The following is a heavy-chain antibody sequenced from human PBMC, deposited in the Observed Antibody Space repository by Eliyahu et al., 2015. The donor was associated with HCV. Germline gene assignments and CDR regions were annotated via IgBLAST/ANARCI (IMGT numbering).Heavy chain of an antibody. CDR3: ARDQIVLRFLEWSTTRLRAFDI. V-gene: IGHV3-21*01. J-gene: IGHJ3*02. D-gene: IGHD3-3*01. CDR2: ISSSSSYI. Sequence: EVQLVESGGGLVKPGGSLXLSCAASGFXFSSYXXNXVRQAPGKGLEWVSSISSSSSYIYYADSVKGRFTISRDNAKNSLYLQMNSLRAEDTAVYYCARDQIVLRFLEWSTTRLRAFDIWGQGTMVTVSS. CDR1: GFXFSSYX.